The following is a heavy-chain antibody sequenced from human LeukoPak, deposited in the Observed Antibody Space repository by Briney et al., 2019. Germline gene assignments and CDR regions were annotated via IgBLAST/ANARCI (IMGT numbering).Heavy chain of an antibody. V-gene: IGHV4-38-2*02. Sequence: SETLSLTCTVSGYSIGSGFYWGWIRQFHGKGLQWIGSIYHSGSTYYNPSLRSRVTISLDTSKNQFSLKLTSVTAADTAGYFCARAGSGTYLSWGDTWGQGTLVTVSS. J-gene: IGHJ5*02. D-gene: IGHD3-10*01. CDR3: ARAGSGTYLSWGDT. CDR2: IYHSGST. CDR1: GYSIGSGFY.